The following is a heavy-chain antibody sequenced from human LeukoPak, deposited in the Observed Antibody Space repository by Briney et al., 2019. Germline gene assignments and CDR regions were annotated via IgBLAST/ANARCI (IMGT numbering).Heavy chain of an antibody. Sequence: SETLSLTCAVYGGSFSGYYWSWIRQPPGKGLEWIGEINHSGSTNYNPSLKSRVTISVDTSKNQSSLKLSSVTAADTAVYYCARGRRVIAPWGQGTLVTVSS. CDR1: GGSFSGYY. V-gene: IGHV4-34*01. J-gene: IGHJ5*02. CDR2: INHSGST. CDR3: ARGRRVIAP. D-gene: IGHD3-10*01.